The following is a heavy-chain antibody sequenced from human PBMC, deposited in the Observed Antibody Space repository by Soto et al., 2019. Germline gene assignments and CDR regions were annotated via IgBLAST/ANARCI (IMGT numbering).Heavy chain of an antibody. Sequence: QVQLVESGGGVVQPGRSLTLSCVVSGVTFRTYGIHWVRKAPGKGLEWVAVISYDGDYTSYADSVKGRFTISRDNSKNTIYLQLTSLGADDTALYYCAKSDRGVFGVVMSPDLDPLDVWGQGTMVAVSS. J-gene: IGHJ3*01. CDR2: ISYDGDYT. CDR3: AKSDRGVFGVVMSPDLDPLDV. CDR1: GVTFRTYG. D-gene: IGHD3-3*01. V-gene: IGHV3-30*18.